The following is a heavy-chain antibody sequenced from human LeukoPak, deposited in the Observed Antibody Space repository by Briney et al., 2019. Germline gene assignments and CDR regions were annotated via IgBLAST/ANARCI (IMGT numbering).Heavy chain of an antibody. CDR3: ASSGGSYRFFDY. Sequence: SVKVSCKASGGTFSSYAISWVRQAPGQGLEWMGRIIPILGIANHAQKFQGRVTITADKSTSTAYMELSSLRSEDTAVYYCASSGGSYRFFDYWGQGTLVTVSS. CDR1: GGTFSSYA. D-gene: IGHD1-26*01. V-gene: IGHV1-69*04. CDR2: IIPILGIA. J-gene: IGHJ4*02.